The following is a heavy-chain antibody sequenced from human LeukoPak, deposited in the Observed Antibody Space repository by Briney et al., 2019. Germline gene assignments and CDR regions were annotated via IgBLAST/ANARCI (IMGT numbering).Heavy chain of an antibody. CDR3: AREYSGYDPAPIQYWFDP. J-gene: IGHJ5*02. CDR1: GYTFTSYG. Sequence: ASVKVSCKASGYTFTSYGISWVRQAPGHGLEWMGWISAYNGNTNYAQKLQGRVTMTTDTSTSTAYMELRSLRSDDTAVYYCAREYSGYDPAPIQYWFDPWGQGTLVTVSS. D-gene: IGHD5-12*01. V-gene: IGHV1-18*01. CDR2: ISAYNGNT.